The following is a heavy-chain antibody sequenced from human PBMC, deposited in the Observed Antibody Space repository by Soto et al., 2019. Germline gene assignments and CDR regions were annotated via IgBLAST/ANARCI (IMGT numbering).Heavy chain of an antibody. J-gene: IGHJ4*02. V-gene: IGHV1-18*01. CDR3: AATTSIAIGLRD. Sequence: QLQLVQSGSEVKKPGASVKVSCKTSGFTFTNYGFTWVRQAPGKGLEWMGWSSALNGFTNYAQDFQGRVTLTTDSSTNTAYMELRGLRSGDTAFYYCAATTSIAIGLRDCGQGTLVSVAS. CDR2: SSALNGFT. CDR1: GFTFTNYG. D-gene: IGHD6-6*01.